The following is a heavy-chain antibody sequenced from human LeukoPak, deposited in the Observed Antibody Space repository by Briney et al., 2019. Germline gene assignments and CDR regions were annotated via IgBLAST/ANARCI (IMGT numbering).Heavy chain of an antibody. Sequence: GGSLRLSCAASGFTFSSYGMHWVRQAPGKGLEWVAFIRYDGNNKYYADSVKGRFTISRDNAKNSLYLQMNSLRAEDTAVYYCAREKWVGATTVRAFDIWGQGTMVTVSS. CDR3: AREKWVGATTVRAFDI. V-gene: IGHV3-30*02. D-gene: IGHD1-26*01. J-gene: IGHJ3*02. CDR2: IRYDGNNK. CDR1: GFTFSSYG.